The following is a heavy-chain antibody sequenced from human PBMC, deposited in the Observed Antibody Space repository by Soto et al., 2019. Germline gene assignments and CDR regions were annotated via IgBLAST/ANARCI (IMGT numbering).Heavy chain of an antibody. CDR2: ISSTSGTI. Sequence: EGQLVESGGNLVRPGGSLRLSCEASGFVFSTYSMNWVRQAPGKGLEWMSYISSTSGTIYYADSVKGRFTIFRDNAKNSLFPQMNGLEGDDTALYYCANQKIRFSVAGTLYGLGVWGQGTTVTVSS. CDR1: GFVFSTYS. CDR3: ANQKIRFSVAGTLYGLGV. V-gene: IGHV3-48*01. J-gene: IGHJ6*02. D-gene: IGHD6-19*01.